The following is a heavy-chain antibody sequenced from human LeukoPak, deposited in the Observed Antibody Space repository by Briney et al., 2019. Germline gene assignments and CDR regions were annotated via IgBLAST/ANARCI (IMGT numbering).Heavy chain of an antibody. D-gene: IGHD3-10*01. CDR3: ARVGRRGYYFDY. J-gene: IGHJ4*02. V-gene: IGHV3-20*01. CDR2: INWNGGST. CDR1: GFTFDDYG. Sequence: GGSLRLSCAASGFTFDDYGMSWVRHAPGKGLEWVSGINWNGGSTVYSDSVKGRFTISRDNAKNSLYLQMNSLRAEDTALYHCARVGRRGYYFDYWGQGTLVTVSS.